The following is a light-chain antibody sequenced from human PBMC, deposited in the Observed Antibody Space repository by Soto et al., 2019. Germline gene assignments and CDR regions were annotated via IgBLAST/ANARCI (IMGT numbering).Light chain of an antibody. CDR1: QSISSD. CDR3: QQHNLWPT. J-gene: IGKJ1*01. Sequence: EIVMTQSPATLSVSPGERVTLSCRASQSISSDLAWVQLKRGQAPRLLIYGASTRAPGIPASFSGSGSGTEFTLTVSSLQSEDVAFYYWQQHNLWPTFGPGTEVEIK. V-gene: IGKV3-15*01. CDR2: GAS.